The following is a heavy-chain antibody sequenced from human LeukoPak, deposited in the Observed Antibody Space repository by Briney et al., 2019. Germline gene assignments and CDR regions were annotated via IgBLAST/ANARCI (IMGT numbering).Heavy chain of an antibody. V-gene: IGHV3-13*01. D-gene: IGHD1-26*01. Sequence: PGGSLRLSCAASGFTFSSYDMHWVRQTTGKGLEWVSAIGVAANTFYSGSVKGRFTISRENAKNSLYLLMSSLRAEGTAVYYCARQKTPHGNFDYWGQGTLVTVSS. CDR2: IGVAANT. CDR3: ARQKTPHGNFDY. J-gene: IGHJ4*02. CDR1: GFTFSSYD.